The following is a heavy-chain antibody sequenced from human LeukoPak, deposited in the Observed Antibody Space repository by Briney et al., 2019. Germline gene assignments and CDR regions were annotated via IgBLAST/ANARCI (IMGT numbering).Heavy chain of an antibody. CDR1: GFTFDDYA. J-gene: IGHJ3*01. Sequence: GRSLRLSCAASGFTFDDYAMHWVRQAPGKGLEWVSGITWNSGNRGYADSVKGRFTISRDNAKNSLYLQMNSLRVEDTAFYYCADPFGSGSQNDVFELWGQRTIVTGSS. D-gene: IGHD3-10*01. V-gene: IGHV3-9*01. CDR3: ADPFGSGSQNDVFEL. CDR2: ITWNSGNR.